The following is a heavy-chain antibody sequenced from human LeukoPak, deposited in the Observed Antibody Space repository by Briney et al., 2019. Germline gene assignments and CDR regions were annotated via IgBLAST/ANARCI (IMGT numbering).Heavy chain of an antibody. CDR1: GGSISSSSYY. D-gene: IGHD6-6*01. CDR2: IYYSGST. Sequence: SETLSLTCTVSGGSISSSSYYWGRIRQPPGKGLEWIGYIYYSGSTNYNPSLKSRVTISVDTSKNQFSLKLSSVTAADTAVYYCARRHSSSSGFPIDPWGQGTLVTVSS. V-gene: IGHV4-61*05. CDR3: ARRHSSSSGFPIDP. J-gene: IGHJ5*02.